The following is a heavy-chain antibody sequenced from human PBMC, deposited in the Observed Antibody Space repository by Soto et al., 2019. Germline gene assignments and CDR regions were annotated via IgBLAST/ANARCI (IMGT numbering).Heavy chain of an antibody. J-gene: IGHJ4*02. V-gene: IGHV4-59*08. Sequence: SETLSLTCTVSGGSISSYYWSWIRQPPGKGLEWIGYIYYSGSTNYNPSLKSRVTISVDTSKNQFSLKLSSVTAADTAVYYCARHALDYDILTGYILDYWGQGTLVTVSS. CDR3: ARHALDYDILTGYILDY. CDR2: IYYSGST. D-gene: IGHD3-9*01. CDR1: GGSISSYY.